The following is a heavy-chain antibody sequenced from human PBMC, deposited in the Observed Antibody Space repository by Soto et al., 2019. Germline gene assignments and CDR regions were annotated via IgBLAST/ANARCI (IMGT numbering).Heavy chain of an antibody. CDR1: AGSISSSSYY. J-gene: IGHJ5*02. D-gene: IGHD5-12*01. Sequence: SETLSLTCTVSAGSISSSSYYWGWIRQPPGQGLEWIGSIYYSGNTYYNPSLKSRVTIYVDTSKNQFSLRLSSVTAADTAVYYCVRQWLRFCPRPTTCPNWVDPWGQGTLVTVSS. CDR3: VRQWLRFCPRPTTCPNWVDP. V-gene: IGHV4-39*01. CDR2: IYYSGNT.